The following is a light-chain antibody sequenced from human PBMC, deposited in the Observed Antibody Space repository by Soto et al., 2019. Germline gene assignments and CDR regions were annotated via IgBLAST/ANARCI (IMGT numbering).Light chain of an antibody. CDR2: GSS. Sequence: EIVLTQSPGTLSLSPGERATLACRASQSVSSSYLAWYQQKPGQAPRLLVYGSSNRATGVSDRFSGSGSGTDFTLTISSLEPEDFAVYYCLQSDNSPRTVGQGPKVAI. J-gene: IGKJ1*01. CDR3: LQSDNSPRT. CDR1: QSVSSSY. V-gene: IGKV3-20*01.